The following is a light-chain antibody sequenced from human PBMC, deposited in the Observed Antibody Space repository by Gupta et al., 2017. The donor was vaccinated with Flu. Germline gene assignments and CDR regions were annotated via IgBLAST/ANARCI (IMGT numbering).Light chain of an antibody. J-gene: IGKJ4*01. CDR1: QSISSY. CDR3: QQSYFTLLT. CDR2: AAS. V-gene: IGKV1-39*01. Sequence: DIQMTQSPSSLSASVGDRVTITCRASQSISSYLNWYQQKPGKAPKLLIYAASSSQSGVPSRFSGSGSGTDFTLTISSLQPEDFATYYCQQSYFTLLTFGGGTKVEIK.